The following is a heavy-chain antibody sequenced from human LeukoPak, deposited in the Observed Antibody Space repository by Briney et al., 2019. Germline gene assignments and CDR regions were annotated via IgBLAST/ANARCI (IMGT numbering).Heavy chain of an antibody. CDR3: ARDRGYGALPNYGMDV. Sequence: GGSLRLSCAASGFTFSSYAMHWVRQAPGKGLEWVAVISYDGSNKYYADSVKGRFTISRDNSKNTLYLQMNSLRAEDTAVYYCARDRGYGALPNYGMDVWGQGTTVTVSS. CDR1: GFTFSSYA. D-gene: IGHD5-12*01. CDR2: ISYDGSNK. V-gene: IGHV3-30-3*01. J-gene: IGHJ6*02.